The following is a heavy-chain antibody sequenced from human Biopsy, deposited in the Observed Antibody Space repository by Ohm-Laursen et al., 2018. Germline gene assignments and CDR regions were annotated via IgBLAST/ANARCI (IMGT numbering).Heavy chain of an antibody. V-gene: IGHV4-59*08. J-gene: IGHJ4*02. CDR3: ARLPHGDYRYNFDY. D-gene: IGHD4-17*01. CDR2: ISYSGIT. Sequence: SDTLSLTCPVSGGSTSSSYWSWVRQPPGKGLEWIGYISYSGITNYNASLKSRLTISIDTSKNQFSLKLSSVPAADTAVYYCARLPHGDYRYNFDYWGQGTLVTVSS. CDR1: GGSTSSSY.